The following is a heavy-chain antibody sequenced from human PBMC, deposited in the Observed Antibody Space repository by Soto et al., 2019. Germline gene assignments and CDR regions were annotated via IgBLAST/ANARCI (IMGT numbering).Heavy chain of an antibody. J-gene: IGHJ4*02. Sequence: QVHLMESGGGVVQPGGSLRLSSATSGFTFSSYSMHWLRQAPGKGLEWVAVTSSDGGTKFYADSVKGRFTVSRDNSKNTLYLQMSSLRPEDTAVYYCAREVVLTEWYFDNWGQGILVTVSS. CDR1: GFTFSSYS. CDR3: AREVVLTEWYFDN. D-gene: IGHD2-21*01. V-gene: IGHV3-30-3*01. CDR2: TSSDGGTK.